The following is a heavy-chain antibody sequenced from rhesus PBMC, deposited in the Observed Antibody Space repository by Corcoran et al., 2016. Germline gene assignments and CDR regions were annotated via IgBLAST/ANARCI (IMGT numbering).Heavy chain of an antibody. D-gene: IGHD6-13*01. Sequence: EVQLVQSGAEVKKPGASVTISCQASGYTFTASSLHWVRQAPGKGLEGRGRVDPEDGEAIHAQKFQDRVTITADTSTDTAYMELSSLRSEDTAVYYCATGSSWSSDYWGQGVLVTVSS. J-gene: IGHJ4*01. CDR1: GYTFTASS. CDR3: ATGSSWSSDY. CDR2: VDPEDGEA. V-gene: IGHV1-111*02.